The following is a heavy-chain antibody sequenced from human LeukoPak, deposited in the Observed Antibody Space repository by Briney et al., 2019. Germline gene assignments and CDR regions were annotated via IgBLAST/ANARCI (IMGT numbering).Heavy chain of an antibody. CDR1: GYTFTNYG. CDR3: ARYNSMFRGVTTSDY. Sequence: ASVKVSCKASGYTFTNYGFNWVRQAPGQGLEWMGNSAYNGNTNYAQKFQDRVTMTTDTSTSTAYMELRSLRSDDTGVYYCARYNSMFRGVTTSDYWGQGTLVTVSS. D-gene: IGHD3-10*01. J-gene: IGHJ4*02. CDR2: SAYNGNT. V-gene: IGHV1-18*01.